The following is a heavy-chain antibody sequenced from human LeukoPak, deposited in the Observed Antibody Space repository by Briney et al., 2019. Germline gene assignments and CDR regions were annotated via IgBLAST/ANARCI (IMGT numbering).Heavy chain of an antibody. CDR3: AKAHYYDSSGYYYVDYFDY. CDR2: IYPGDSDT. Sequence: GESLKISCKGSGYSFTSYWIGWVRQKPGKGLEWMGIIYPGDSDTRYSPSFQGQVTISADKSISTAYLQWSSLKASDTAMYYCAKAHYYDSSGYYYVDYFDYWGQGTLVTVSS. CDR1: GYSFTSYW. J-gene: IGHJ4*02. D-gene: IGHD3-22*01. V-gene: IGHV5-51*01.